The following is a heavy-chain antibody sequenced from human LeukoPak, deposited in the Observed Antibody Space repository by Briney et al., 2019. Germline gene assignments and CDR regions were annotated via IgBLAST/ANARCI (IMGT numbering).Heavy chain of an antibody. CDR3: ARGIIAARGGGFDY. V-gene: IGHV4-59*12. CDR1: GGSISSYY. J-gene: IGHJ4*02. CDR2: IYYSGST. D-gene: IGHD6-6*01. Sequence: SETLSLTCTVSGGSISSYYWSWIRQPPGKGLEWIGYIYYSGSTNYNPSLKSRVTISVDTSKNQFSLKLSSVTAADTAVYYCARGIIAARGGGFDYWGQGTLVTVSS.